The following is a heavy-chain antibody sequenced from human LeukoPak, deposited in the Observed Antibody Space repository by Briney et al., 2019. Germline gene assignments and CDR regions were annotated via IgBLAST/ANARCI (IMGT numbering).Heavy chain of an antibody. Sequence: GGSLRLSCAASGFTFSSYGIDWVRQAPGKGLEWVAVIWYDESNKYYADSVKGRFTISRDNSKNTVSLQMNSLRAEDTAVYYCARLGSGWSFDFWGQGTLVAVSS. CDR1: GFTFSSYG. V-gene: IGHV3-33*01. CDR2: IWYDESNK. J-gene: IGHJ4*02. D-gene: IGHD6-19*01. CDR3: ARLGSGWSFDF.